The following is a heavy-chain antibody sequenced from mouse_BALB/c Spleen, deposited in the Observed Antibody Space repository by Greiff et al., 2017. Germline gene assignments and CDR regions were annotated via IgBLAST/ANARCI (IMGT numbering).Heavy chain of an antibody. Sequence: EVKLVESGGGLVKPGGSLKLSCAASGFAFSSYDMSWVRQTPEKRLEWVAYISSGGGSTYYPDTVKGRFTISRDNAKNTLYLQMSSLKSEDTAMYYCARPHYYYAMDYWGQGTSVTVSS. CDR3: ARPHYYYAMDY. CDR1: GFAFSSYD. CDR2: ISSGGGST. D-gene: IGHD1-2*01. J-gene: IGHJ4*01. V-gene: IGHV5-12-1*01.